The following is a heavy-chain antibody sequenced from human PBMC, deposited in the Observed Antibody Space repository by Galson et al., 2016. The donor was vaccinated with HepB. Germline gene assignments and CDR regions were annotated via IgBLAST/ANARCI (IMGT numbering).Heavy chain of an antibody. CDR1: RFTFSTYA. CDR2: LSSDGSEE. V-gene: IGHV3-30-3*01. J-gene: IGHJ4*02. Sequence: SLRLSCAASRFTFSTYAMHWVRQAPGKGLEWVAVLSSDGSEEYYADSVKGRFTISRDNSKNTLYLQMDSLRPEDTAVYYCARDRWFGELWGPFDYWGQGALVTVSS. D-gene: IGHD3-10*01. CDR3: ARDRWFGELWGPFDY.